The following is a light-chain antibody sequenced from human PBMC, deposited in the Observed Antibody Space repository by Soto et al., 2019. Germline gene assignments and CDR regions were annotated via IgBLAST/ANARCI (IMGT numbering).Light chain of an antibody. Sequence: DIQMTQSPSSVSASVGDRLTITCRASRDISNSLAWYQQTPGKAPKLLLRGASSLHRGVPSRFSGGGAGTEFTLTISSLQPEDFAVYYCQQYGSSLWTFGQGTKVEIK. CDR3: QQYGSSLWT. CDR2: GAS. CDR1: RDISNS. V-gene: IGKV1-12*01. J-gene: IGKJ1*01.